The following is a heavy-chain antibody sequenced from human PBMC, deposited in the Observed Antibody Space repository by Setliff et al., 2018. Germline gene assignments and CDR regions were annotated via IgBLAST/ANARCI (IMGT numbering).Heavy chain of an antibody. Sequence: SETLSLTCSVTGGSMTDFFWNWIRQPPGKGLEWIAYIFNNVETNYNPSLKSRVTISMDSSQNQFSLKLDSVTAADTALYYCARSPSSGAYWNPRPFYSDYWARGTLVTVS. V-gene: IGHV4-59*08. J-gene: IGHJ4*02. D-gene: IGHD1-26*01. CDR3: ARSPSSGAYWNPRPFYSDY. CDR1: GGSMTDFF. CDR2: IFNNVET.